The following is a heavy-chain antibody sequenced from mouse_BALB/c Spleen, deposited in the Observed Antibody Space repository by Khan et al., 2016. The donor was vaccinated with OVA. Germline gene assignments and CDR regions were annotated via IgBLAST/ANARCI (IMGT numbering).Heavy chain of an antibody. Sequence: QIQLVQSGPELKKPGETVKISCKASGHTFTNFGMNWVKQAPGKGLKWMGWINTYTGEPTYADDFNGRFAFSLEASASTAYLQINNLTNEDTATYVCARPHYFSDAMDNWGQGTSVTVSS. D-gene: IGHD1-1*01. CDR3: ARPHYFSDAMDN. CDR2: INTYTGEP. J-gene: IGHJ4*01. V-gene: IGHV9-3-1*01. CDR1: GHTFTNFG.